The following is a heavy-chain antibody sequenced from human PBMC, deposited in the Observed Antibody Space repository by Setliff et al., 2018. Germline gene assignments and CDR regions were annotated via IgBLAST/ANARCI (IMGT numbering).Heavy chain of an antibody. CDR3: ARLWISYESNTYFYPKYFDF. CDR2: IYHSGST. V-gene: IGHV4-39*07. J-gene: IGHJ4*02. CDR1: GGSISSGDYY. Sequence: PSETLSLTCTVSGGSISSGDYYWGWIRQPPGKGLEWTGSIYHSGSTYYNPSLKSRVTISVDTSKNQFSLRLNSVTAADTAVYYCARLWISYESNTYFYPKYFDFWGQGTLVTVSS. D-gene: IGHD3-22*01.